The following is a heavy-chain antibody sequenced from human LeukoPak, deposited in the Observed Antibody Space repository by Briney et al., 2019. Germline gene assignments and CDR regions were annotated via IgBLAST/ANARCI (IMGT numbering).Heavy chain of an antibody. Sequence: PSETLSLTCAVSGYSIRGDDYWGWIRQSPGKGLEWIGSIYHSRSTHYNPSLKSRVTISVDTSKNQFSLMLNSVTAADTAVYYCARNRSVTTTPGFDHWGQGTLVTVSS. J-gene: IGHJ4*02. CDR1: GYSIRGDDY. CDR3: ARNRSVTTTPGFDH. D-gene: IGHD4-17*01. CDR2: IYHSRST. V-gene: IGHV4-38-2*01.